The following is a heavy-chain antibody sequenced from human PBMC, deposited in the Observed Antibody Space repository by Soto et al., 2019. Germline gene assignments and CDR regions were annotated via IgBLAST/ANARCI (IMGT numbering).Heavy chain of an antibody. CDR3: AKDIALVRGVIIDMDV. CDR2: FGGGYDDT. Sequence: EVQLLESGGGLVQPGGSLRLSCEASGFTFSNYAMSWVRQAPGKGLEWVSSFGGGYDDTYFADSVKGRFTMSRDNSKNTLSLQMNSLRPEDTAVYYCAKDIALVRGVIIDMDVWGQGTTVTVSS. J-gene: IGHJ6*02. CDR1: GFTFSNYA. V-gene: IGHV3-23*01. D-gene: IGHD3-10*01.